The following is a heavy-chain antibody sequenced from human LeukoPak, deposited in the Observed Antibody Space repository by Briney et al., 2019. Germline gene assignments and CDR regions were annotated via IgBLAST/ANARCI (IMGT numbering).Heavy chain of an antibody. J-gene: IGHJ1*01. CDR1: GGSISSGGYS. Sequence: SETLSLTCAVSGGSISSGGYSWSWIRQPPGKGLEWIGYIYHSGSTNYNPSLKSRVTMSVDTSKNQFSLKLSSVTAADTAVYYCARSAGPEYFQHWGQGTLVTVSS. CDR2: IYHSGST. D-gene: IGHD6-13*01. CDR3: ARSAGPEYFQH. V-gene: IGHV4-30-2*01.